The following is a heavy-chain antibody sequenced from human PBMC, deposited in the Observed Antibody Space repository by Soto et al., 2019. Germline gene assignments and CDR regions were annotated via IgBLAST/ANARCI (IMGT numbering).Heavy chain of an antibody. J-gene: IGHJ6*02. CDR2: IYPGDSDT. V-gene: IGHV5-51*01. Sequence: GESLKISCKGSGYSFTSYWIGWVRQMPGKGLEWMGIIYPGDSDTRYSPSFQGQVTISADKSISTAYLQWSSLKASDTAMYYCAISPDYLAGRYGMDVWGQGTTVTVSS. CDR1: GYSFTSYW. D-gene: IGHD4-17*01. CDR3: AISPDYLAGRYGMDV.